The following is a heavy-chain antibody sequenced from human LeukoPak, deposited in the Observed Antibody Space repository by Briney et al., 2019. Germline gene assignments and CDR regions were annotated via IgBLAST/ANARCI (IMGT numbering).Heavy chain of an antibody. CDR2: INHSGST. Sequence: SETLSLTCTVSGVSISSYHWSWIRQPPGKGLEWIGEINHSGSTNYNPSLKSRVTISVDTSKNQFSLKLSSVTAADTAVYYCTAMDSYYYGMDVWGQGATVTVSS. J-gene: IGHJ6*02. CDR1: GVSISSYH. CDR3: TAMDSYYYGMDV. V-gene: IGHV4-34*01. D-gene: IGHD5-18*01.